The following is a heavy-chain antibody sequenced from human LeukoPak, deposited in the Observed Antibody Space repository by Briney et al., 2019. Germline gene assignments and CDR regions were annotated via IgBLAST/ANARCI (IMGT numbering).Heavy chain of an antibody. V-gene: IGHV3-15*01. CDR3: TTDWMTTVTTRVYYYYGMDV. J-gene: IGHJ6*02. Sequence: GGSLRLSCAASGFTFSIAWMSWVRQAPGKGLEWVGRIKSKTDGGTTDYAAPVKGRFTISRDDSKNTLYLQMNSLKTEDTAVYYCTTDWMTTVTTRVYYYYGMDVWGQGTTVTVSS. CDR1: GFTFSIAW. CDR2: IKSKTDGGTT. D-gene: IGHD4-11*01.